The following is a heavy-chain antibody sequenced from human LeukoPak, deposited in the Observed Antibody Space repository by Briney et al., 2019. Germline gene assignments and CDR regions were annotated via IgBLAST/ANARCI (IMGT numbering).Heavy chain of an antibody. CDR1: GGSFSGYY. CDR2: INHSGST. CDR3: ARHGPKPTAYSSSSTRRIYYYSYRDV. D-gene: IGHD6-6*01. J-gene: IGHJ6*03. Sequence: SETLSLTCAVYGGSFSGYYWSWIRQPPGKGLEWIGEINHSGSTNYNPSLKSRVTISVDTSKNQFSLKLSSVTAADTAVYYCARHGPKPTAYSSSSTRRIYYYSYRDVWGKGTRVPVSS. V-gene: IGHV4-34*01.